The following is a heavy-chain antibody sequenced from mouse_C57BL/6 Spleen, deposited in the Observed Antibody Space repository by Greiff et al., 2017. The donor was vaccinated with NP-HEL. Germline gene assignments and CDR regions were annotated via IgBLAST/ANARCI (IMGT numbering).Heavy chain of an antibody. CDR1: GYAFSSYW. Sequence: QVQLQQSGAELVKPGASVKISCKASGYAFSSYWMNWVKQRPGKGLEWIGQIYPGDGDTNYNGKFKGKATLTADKSSSTAYMQLSSLTSEDSAVYFCAYSNYGGAWFAYWGQGTLVTVSA. CDR2: IYPGDGDT. V-gene: IGHV1-80*01. CDR3: AYSNYGGAWFAY. J-gene: IGHJ3*01. D-gene: IGHD2-5*01.